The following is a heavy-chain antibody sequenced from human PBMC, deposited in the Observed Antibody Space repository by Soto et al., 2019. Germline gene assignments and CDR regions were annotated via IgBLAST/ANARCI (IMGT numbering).Heavy chain of an antibody. J-gene: IGHJ5*02. D-gene: IGHD4-17*01. CDR2: IYYSGST. CDR3: ARDQNGDYGENWFDP. CDR1: GGSISSGDYY. Sequence: QVQLQESGPGLVKPSQTLSLTCTVSGGSISSGDYYWSWIRQPPGKGLEWIGYIYYSGSTYYNPSLKSRVTISVDTSKNQFSLKLSSVTAADTAVYYCARDQNGDYGENWFDPWGQGTLVNVSS. V-gene: IGHV4-30-4*01.